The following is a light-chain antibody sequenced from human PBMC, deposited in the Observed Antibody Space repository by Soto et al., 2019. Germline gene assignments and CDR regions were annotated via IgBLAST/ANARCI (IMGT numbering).Light chain of an antibody. V-gene: IGKV1-8*01. CDR1: QGISSY. CDR3: QQADSLPLVT. J-gene: IGKJ5*01. CDR2: AAS. Sequence: IRMTQSPSSFSASTVDRVTITCRASQGISSYLAWYQQKPGKAPKLLIYAASSLFSGVPSRFSGSGSGTDFTLTISSLQPEDFATYYCQQADSLPLVTFGQGTRLEIK.